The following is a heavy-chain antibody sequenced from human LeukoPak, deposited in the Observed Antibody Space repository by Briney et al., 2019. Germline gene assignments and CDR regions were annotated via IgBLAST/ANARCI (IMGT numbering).Heavy chain of an antibody. CDR3: ARLNSGDDPGFDY. J-gene: IGHJ4*02. Sequence: PSETLSLTCTVSGGSISSYYWSWIRHPPGQGLEWIGYIYYSGSTNYNPSLKSRVTIPVDTSKNQFSLKLSSVTAADTAVYYCARLNSGDDPGFDYWGEGTLVTVSS. CDR1: GGSISSYY. CDR2: IYYSGST. D-gene: IGHD5-12*01. V-gene: IGHV4-59*01.